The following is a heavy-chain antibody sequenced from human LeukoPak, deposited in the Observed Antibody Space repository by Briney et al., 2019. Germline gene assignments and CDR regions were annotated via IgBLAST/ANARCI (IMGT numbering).Heavy chain of an antibody. J-gene: IGHJ4*02. V-gene: IGHV3-48*01. Sequence: GGSLRLSCAASGFTFTIFGLNWVRQAPGKVPEWVSYIDARSGITYYADSVQGRFTISRDNAQESVFLQMNSLRADDTAVYYCARPRDSSGYYPFDYWGQGTLVTVSS. D-gene: IGHD3-22*01. CDR1: GFTFTIFG. CDR2: IDARSGIT. CDR3: ARPRDSSGYYPFDY.